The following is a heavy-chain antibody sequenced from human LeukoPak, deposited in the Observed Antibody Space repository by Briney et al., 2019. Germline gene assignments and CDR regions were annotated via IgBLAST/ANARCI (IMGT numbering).Heavy chain of an antibody. CDR3: AKAGHDKSSFDY. V-gene: IGHV3-30*02. CDR2: IRYDGINK. J-gene: IGHJ4*02. D-gene: IGHD3-22*01. Sequence: PGGSLRLSCAASGFTFSSYGIHWVRQAPGKGLEWVAFIRYDGINKYYADSVKGRFTISRDNSKNTLYLHMNSLRAEDTAVYYCAKAGHDKSSFDYWGQGTLATVSS. CDR1: GFTFSSYG.